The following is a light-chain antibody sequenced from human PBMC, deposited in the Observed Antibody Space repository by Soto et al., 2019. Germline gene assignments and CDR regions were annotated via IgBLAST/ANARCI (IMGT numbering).Light chain of an antibody. CDR1: QRVYSN. CDR3: QQRSNWPGT. J-gene: IGKJ5*01. V-gene: IGKV3-11*01. CDR2: DAS. Sequence: EILMTQSPDTLSVSPGESATLSCRASQRVYSNLAWYQQRPGQAPRLLIYDASNRATGIPARFSGSGSGTDFTLTISSLEPEDFAVYYCQQRSNWPGTFGQGTRLEIK.